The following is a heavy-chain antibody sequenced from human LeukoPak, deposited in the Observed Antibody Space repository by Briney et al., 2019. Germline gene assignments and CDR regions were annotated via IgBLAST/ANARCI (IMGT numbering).Heavy chain of an antibody. V-gene: IGHV5-51*07. CDR2: IYPGDFDI. J-gene: IGHJ4*02. CDR3: ATRQGDDLVY. D-gene: IGHD2-21*02. Sequence: GASLNISCKGCEYIFTNYWIGWVHQMPGKGLVWRWIIYPGDFDIRYSPSFQGLVTISADKSISTAYLRWSSLKASDTAMYYCATRQGDDLVYWGQGTLVTVSS. CDR1: EYIFTNYW.